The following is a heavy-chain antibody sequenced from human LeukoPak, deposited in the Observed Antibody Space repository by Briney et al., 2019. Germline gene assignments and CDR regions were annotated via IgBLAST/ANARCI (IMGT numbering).Heavy chain of an antibody. J-gene: IGHJ6*04. D-gene: IGHD4-17*01. Sequence: SETLSLTCAVSGYSISSGYYWGWIRQPPGKGLEWIGSIYHSGSTYYNPSLKSRVTISVDTSKNQFSLKLSSVTAADTAVYYCARSGGDYVSYYYYYGMDVWSKGTTVTVSS. CDR1: GYSISSGYY. V-gene: IGHV4-38-2*01. CDR3: ARSGGDYVSYYYYYGMDV. CDR2: IYHSGST.